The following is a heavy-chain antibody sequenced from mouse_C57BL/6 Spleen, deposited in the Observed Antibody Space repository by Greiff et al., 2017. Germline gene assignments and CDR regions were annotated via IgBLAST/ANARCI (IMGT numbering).Heavy chain of an antibody. Sequence: EVHLVESGGGLVKPGGSLKLSCAASGFTFSDYGMHWVRQAPEKGLEWVAYISSGSSTIYYADTVKGRFTISRDNAKNTLFLQMTSLRSEDTAMYYCVIYYYGSSLRDWYFDGWGTGTTVTVAS. CDR2: ISSGSSTI. CDR1: GFTFSDYG. V-gene: IGHV5-17*01. J-gene: IGHJ1*03. D-gene: IGHD1-1*01. CDR3: VIYYYGSSLRDWYFDG.